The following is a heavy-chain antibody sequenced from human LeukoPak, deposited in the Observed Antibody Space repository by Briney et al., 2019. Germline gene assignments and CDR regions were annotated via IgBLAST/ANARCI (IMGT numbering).Heavy chain of an antibody. V-gene: IGHV3-21*01. Sequence: PGGSLRLSCAASGFTFSSYSMNWVRQAPGKGLEWVSPISSSSSYIYYADSVKGRFTISRDNAKNSLYLQMNSLRAEDTAVYYCARDRRPWFGSPRDAFDIWGQGTMVTVSS. D-gene: IGHD3-10*01. CDR1: GFTFSSYS. J-gene: IGHJ3*02. CDR3: ARDRRPWFGSPRDAFDI. CDR2: ISSSSSYI.